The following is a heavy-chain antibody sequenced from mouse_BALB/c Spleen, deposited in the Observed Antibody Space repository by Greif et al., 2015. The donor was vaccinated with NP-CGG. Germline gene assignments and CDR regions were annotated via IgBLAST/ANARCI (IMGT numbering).Heavy chain of an antibody. D-gene: IGHD2-1*01. J-gene: IGHJ4*01. Sequence: QVQLQQSGAELVKPGASVKLSCKASGYTFTSYYMYWVKQRPGQGLEWIGEINPSNGGTNFNEKFKSKATLTVDKSSSTAYMQLSSLTSEDSAVYYCTTSTSRYAMDYWGQGTSVTVSS. V-gene: IGHV1S81*02. CDR3: TTSTSRYAMDY. CDR1: GYTFTSYY. CDR2: INPSNGGT.